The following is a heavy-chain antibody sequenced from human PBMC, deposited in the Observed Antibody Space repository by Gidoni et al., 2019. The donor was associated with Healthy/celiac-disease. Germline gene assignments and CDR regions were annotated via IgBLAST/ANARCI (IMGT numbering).Heavy chain of an antibody. Sequence: VQLVESGGGVVPPGRSLRLSCAASGFTFSSYAMHWVRQAPGKGREWVAVISYDGSNKYYADSVKGRFTISRDNSKNTLYLQMNSLRAEDTAVYYCAREYSNYNLDYWGQGTLVTVSS. CDR1: GFTFSSYA. CDR3: AREYSNYNLDY. CDR2: ISYDGSNK. J-gene: IGHJ4*02. D-gene: IGHD4-4*01. V-gene: IGHV3-30-3*01.